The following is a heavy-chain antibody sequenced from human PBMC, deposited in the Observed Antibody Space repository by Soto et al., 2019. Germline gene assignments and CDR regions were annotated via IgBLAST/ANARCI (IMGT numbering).Heavy chain of an antibody. Sequence: QVQLVQSGAEVTKSGASVKISCKTSGRTSPPYNVHWVRQAPGQGLEWMGIINPSGDSTTYAQNFQGRVSMTRDSSTTTVFMELRSLTSEDTAMYYCARDAWGPDYWGQGTLVTVSS. V-gene: IGHV1-46*01. CDR2: INPSGDST. D-gene: IGHD7-27*01. J-gene: IGHJ4*02. CDR3: ARDAWGPDY. CDR1: GRTSPPYN.